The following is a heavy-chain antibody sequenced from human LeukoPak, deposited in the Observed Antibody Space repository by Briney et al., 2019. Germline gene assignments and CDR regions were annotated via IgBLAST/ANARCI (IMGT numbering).Heavy chain of an antibody. V-gene: IGHV3-48*01. J-gene: IGHJ4*02. CDR1: GFTFSSYS. CDR2: ISSSSSTI. D-gene: IGHD5/OR15-5a*01. Sequence: GGSLRLSCAASGFTFSSYSMNWVRQAPGKGLEGVSYISSSSSTIYYADSVKGRFTISRDNAKNSLYLQMNSLRAEDTAVYYCARDLRFGGQGTLVTVSS. CDR3: ARDLRF.